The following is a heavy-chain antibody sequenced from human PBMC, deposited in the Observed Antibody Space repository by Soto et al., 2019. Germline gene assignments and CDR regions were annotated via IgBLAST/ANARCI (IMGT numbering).Heavy chain of an antibody. J-gene: IGHJ6*02. CDR3: AAIYCSSTSCYNYGMDV. Sequence: PGGSLRLSCAAPGFTVSSNYMSWVRQAPGKGLEWVSVIYSGGSTYYADSVKGRFTISRDNSKNTLYLQMNSLRAEDTAVYYCAAIYCSSTSCYNYGMDVWGQGTTVTVSS. D-gene: IGHD2-2*01. CDR2: IYSGGST. CDR1: GFTVSSNY. V-gene: IGHV3-53*01.